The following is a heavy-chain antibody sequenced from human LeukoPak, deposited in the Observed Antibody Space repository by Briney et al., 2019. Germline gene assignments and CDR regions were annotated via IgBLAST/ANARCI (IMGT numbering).Heavy chain of an antibody. CDR1: GYTLTELS. CDR2: FDPEDGET. CDR3: ATRGFVDTGLMAYAMDV. J-gene: IGHJ6*02. D-gene: IGHD5-18*01. V-gene: IGHV1-24*01. Sequence: ASVKVSCKVSGYTLTELSMHWVRQAPGKGLEWMGGFDPEDGETIYAQKFQGRVTMTEDTSTDTAYMELSSLRSEDTAVYYCATRGFVDTGLMAYAMDVWGQGTTVTVSS.